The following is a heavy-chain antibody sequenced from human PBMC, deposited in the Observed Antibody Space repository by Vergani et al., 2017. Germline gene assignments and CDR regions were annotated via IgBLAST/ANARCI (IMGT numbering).Heavy chain of an antibody. Sequence: QVQLQESGPGLVKPSQTLSLTCTVSGGSISSGSYYWSWIRQPAGKGLEWIGRIYTSGSTNYNPSLKSRVTISVDTSKNQFSLKLSSVTAADTAVYYCAGSGYSGYVPSPLDPWGQGTLVTVSS. D-gene: IGHD5-12*01. CDR1: GGSISSGSYY. J-gene: IGHJ5*02. CDR3: AGSGYSGYVPSPLDP. CDR2: IYTSGST. V-gene: IGHV4-61*02.